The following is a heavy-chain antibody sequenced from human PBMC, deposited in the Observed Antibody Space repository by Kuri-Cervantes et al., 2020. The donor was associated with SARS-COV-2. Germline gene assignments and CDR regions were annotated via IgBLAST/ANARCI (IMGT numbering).Heavy chain of an antibody. Sequence: SETLSLSCTVSGGSISSYYWSWIRQPPGKGLEWIGYIYYSGDSDRNPALKSRVTISVDTSKSQFSLSLSSVTAADTALYYCARVSINHYYDRSGYYLDVWGKGTTVTVSS. D-gene: IGHD3-22*01. CDR3: ARVSINHYYDRSGYYLDV. CDR1: GGSISSYY. J-gene: IGHJ6*03. CDR2: IYYSGDS. V-gene: IGHV4-59*12.